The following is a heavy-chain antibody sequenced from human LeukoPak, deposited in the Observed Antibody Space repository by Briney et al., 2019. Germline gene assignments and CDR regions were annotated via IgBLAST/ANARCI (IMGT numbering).Heavy chain of an antibody. CDR1: GFTFSSYA. V-gene: IGHV3-30*04. Sequence: GGSLRLSCAASGFTFSSYAMHCVCQAPAKGLEWVAVISYDGSNKYYADSVKGRFTISRDNSKNTLYLQMNSLRAEDTAVYYCARAQRFDYWGQGTLVTVSS. CDR3: ARAQRFDY. CDR2: ISYDGSNK. D-gene: IGHD6-25*01. J-gene: IGHJ4*02.